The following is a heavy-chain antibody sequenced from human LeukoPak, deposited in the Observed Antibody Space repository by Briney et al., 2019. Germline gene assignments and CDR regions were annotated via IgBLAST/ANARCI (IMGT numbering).Heavy chain of an antibody. CDR2: IYYSGST. Sequence: PSETLSLTCTVSGGSISSSSYYWGWIRQPPGKGLEWIGSIYYSGSTYYNPSLKSRVTISVDTSKNQFSLKLSSVTAADTAVYYCARVGGVDPDYWGQGTLVTVSS. D-gene: IGHD3-16*01. V-gene: IGHV4-39*07. J-gene: IGHJ4*02. CDR3: ARVGGVDPDY. CDR1: GGSISSSSYY.